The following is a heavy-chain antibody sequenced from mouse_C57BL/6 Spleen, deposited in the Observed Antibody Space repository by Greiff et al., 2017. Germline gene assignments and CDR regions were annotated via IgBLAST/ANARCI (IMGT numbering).Heavy chain of an antibody. CDR2: INPNYGTT. V-gene: IGHV1-39*01. Sequence: VQLKQSGPELVKPGASVKISCKASGYSFTDYNMNWVKQSNGKSLEWIGVINPNYGTTSYNQKFKGKATLTVDQSSSTAYMQLNSLTSEDSAVYYCAREVFSTTVVATRGYAMDYWGQGTSVTVSA. J-gene: IGHJ4*01. D-gene: IGHD1-1*01. CDR3: AREVFSTTVVATRGYAMDY. CDR1: GYSFTDYN.